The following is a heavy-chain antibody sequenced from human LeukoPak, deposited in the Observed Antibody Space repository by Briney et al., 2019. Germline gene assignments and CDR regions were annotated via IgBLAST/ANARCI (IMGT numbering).Heavy chain of an antibody. CDR1: GYSFTGYY. Sequence: ASVKVSCKASGYSFTGYYLHWVRQAPGQGLEWMGRINPNNGVTTYAQKFQDRVTMTRDTSISTAYMELSRLTSNDSAVYYYARGHDNWFDPWGQGTLVIVSS. J-gene: IGHJ5*02. CDR2: INPNNGVT. CDR3: ARGHDNWFDP. V-gene: IGHV1-2*06.